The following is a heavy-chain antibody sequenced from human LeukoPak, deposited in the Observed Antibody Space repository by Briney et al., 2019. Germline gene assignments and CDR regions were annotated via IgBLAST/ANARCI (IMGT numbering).Heavy chain of an antibody. Sequence: PGGSLRLSCAASGFTFSDYYMSWIRQAPGKGLEWITFISSSGTTQYYADSVRGRFTVSRDNAKSSLYLYLNSLRDEDTAVYYCAIQMTVIAVVPYFEYWGQGSQVTVSS. V-gene: IGHV3-11*04. CDR2: ISSSGTTQ. CDR3: AIQMTVIAVVPYFEY. D-gene: IGHD3-22*01. J-gene: IGHJ4*02. CDR1: GFTFSDYY.